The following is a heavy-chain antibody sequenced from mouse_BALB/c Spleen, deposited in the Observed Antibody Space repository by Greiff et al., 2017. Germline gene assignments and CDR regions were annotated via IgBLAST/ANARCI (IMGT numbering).Heavy chain of an antibody. D-gene: IGHD2-13*01. Sequence: EVQVVESGGGLVQPGGSLKLSCAASGFTFSSYTMSWVRQTPEKRLEWVAYISNGGGSTYYPDTVKGRFTISRDNAKNTLYLQMSSLKSEDTAMYYCARHRAVDYPFAYWGQGTLVTVSA. V-gene: IGHV5-12-2*01. CDR1: GFTFSSYT. CDR3: ARHRAVDYPFAY. J-gene: IGHJ3*01. CDR2: ISNGGGST.